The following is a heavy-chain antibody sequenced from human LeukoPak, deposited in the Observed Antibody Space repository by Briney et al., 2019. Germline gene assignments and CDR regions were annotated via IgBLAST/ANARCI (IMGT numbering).Heavy chain of an antibody. Sequence: GGSLRLSCAASGFTFSSYWMSWVRQAPGKGLEWVANIKQDGSEKYYVDFVKGRFTISRDNAKNSLYLQMNSLRAEDTAVYYCAREGGSLGEYFDLWGRGTLVTVSS. D-gene: IGHD1-26*01. V-gene: IGHV3-7*01. CDR1: GFTFSSYW. CDR2: IKQDGSEK. J-gene: IGHJ2*01. CDR3: AREGGSLGEYFDL.